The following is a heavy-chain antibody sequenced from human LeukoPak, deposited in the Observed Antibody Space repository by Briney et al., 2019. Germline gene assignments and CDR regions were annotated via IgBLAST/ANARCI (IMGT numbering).Heavy chain of an antibody. Sequence: ASVKVSCKASGYTFTGYDINWVRQAAGQGLEWMGWRNPNNSNTGYAQKFQGRVTITRDTSINTTYMELRSLISDDTAVYYCARAPEGYCSSTRCSTAEYFQHWGQGTLVTVSS. J-gene: IGHJ1*01. CDR2: RNPNNSNT. V-gene: IGHV1-8*03. CDR1: GYTFTGYD. D-gene: IGHD2-2*01. CDR3: ARAPEGYCSSTRCSTAEYFQH.